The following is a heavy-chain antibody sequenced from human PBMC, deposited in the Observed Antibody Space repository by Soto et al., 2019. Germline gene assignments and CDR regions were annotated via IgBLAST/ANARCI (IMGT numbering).Heavy chain of an antibody. CDR2: IYYSGST. J-gene: IGHJ4*02. D-gene: IGHD5-12*01. CDR3: ARFGTAVSNENIVATIIDY. V-gene: IGHV4-31*03. Sequence: QVQLQESGPGLVKPSQTLSLTCTVSGGSISSGGYYWSWIRQHPGKGLEWIGYIYYSGSTYYNPSLKSRVTISVDTSKNQFSLKLSSVTAADTAVYYCARFGTAVSNENIVATIIDYWGQGTLVTVSS. CDR1: GGSISSGGYY.